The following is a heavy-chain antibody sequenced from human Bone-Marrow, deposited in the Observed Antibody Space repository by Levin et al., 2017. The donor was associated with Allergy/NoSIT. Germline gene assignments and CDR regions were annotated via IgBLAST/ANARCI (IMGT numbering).Heavy chain of an antibody. CDR3: AREIAVAGTYYYGMDV. J-gene: IGHJ6*02. CDR2: IYYSGST. CDR1: GGSISSGDYY. Sequence: SETLSLTCTVSGGSISSGDYYWSWIRQPPGKGLEWIGYIYYSGSTYYNPSLKSRVTISVDTSKNQFSLKLSSVTAADTAVYYCAREIAVAGTYYYGMDVWGQGTTVTVSS. V-gene: IGHV4-30-4*01. D-gene: IGHD6-19*01.